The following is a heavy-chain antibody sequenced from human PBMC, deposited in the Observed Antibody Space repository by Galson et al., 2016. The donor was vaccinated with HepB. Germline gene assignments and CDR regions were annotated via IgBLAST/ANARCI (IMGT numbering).Heavy chain of an antibody. J-gene: IGHJ6*03. CDR2: TYYWSKWYY. D-gene: IGHD2-2*01. CDR3: AREPPVVSPTYYYYMDV. Sequence: CAISGDSVSSNSAGWYWIRQSPSRGLEWLGKTYYWSKWYYDYSVSLKGRITISPDTSKNQFSLHLNSVTPEDTAVYCCAREPPVVSPTYYYYMDVWGEGTTVTVSS. CDR1: GDSVSSNSAG. V-gene: IGHV6-1*01.